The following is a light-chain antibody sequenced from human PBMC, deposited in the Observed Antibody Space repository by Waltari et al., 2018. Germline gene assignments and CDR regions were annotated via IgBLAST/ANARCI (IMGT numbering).Light chain of an antibody. J-gene: IGKJ4*01. Sequence: IVLTQSPHPLSLSPGHRATLPCMASQTINNNFLVWYQQKPGQAPRLRIHGDARRATGFPDRFSGSRSGTDVTLTISRLEPEDVEVYYCQQYDGAILTFGGGTKVEI. CDR2: GDA. V-gene: IGKV3-20*01. CDR1: QTINNNF. CDR3: QQYDGAILT.